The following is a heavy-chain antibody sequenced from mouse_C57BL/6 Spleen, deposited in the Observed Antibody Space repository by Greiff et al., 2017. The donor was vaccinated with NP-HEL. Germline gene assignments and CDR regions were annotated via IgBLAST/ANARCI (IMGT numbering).Heavy chain of an antibody. CDR1: GFSLTSYG. Sequence: VKLVESGPGLVAPSQSLSITCTVSGFSLTSYGVHWVRQPPGKGLEWLVVIWSDGSTTYNSALKSRLSISKDNSKNQVFLKMNSLQTDDTAMYYCARQNYYGSSPSYAMDYWGQGTSVTVSS. CDR3: ARQNYYGSSPSYAMDY. J-gene: IGHJ4*01. CDR2: IWSDGST. V-gene: IGHV2-6-1*01. D-gene: IGHD1-1*01.